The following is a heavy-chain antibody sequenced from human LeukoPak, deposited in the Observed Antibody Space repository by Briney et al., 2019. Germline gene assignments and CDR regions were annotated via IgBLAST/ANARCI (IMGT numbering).Heavy chain of an antibody. CDR1: GFTFSTYS. J-gene: IGHJ4*02. Sequence: GGSLRLSCAASGFTFSTYSLNWVRQAPGKGLEWVSYISSSSSTIYYADSVTGRFTISRDNAKNSLYLQMNSLRAEDTAVYYCARGRDLFGFWGQGTLVTVSS. V-gene: IGHV3-48*04. CDR2: ISSSSSTI. CDR3: ARGRDLFGF.